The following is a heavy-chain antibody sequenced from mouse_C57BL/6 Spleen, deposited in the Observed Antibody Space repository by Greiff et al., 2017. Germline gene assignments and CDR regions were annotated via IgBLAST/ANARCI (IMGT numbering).Heavy chain of an antibody. CDR1: GYTFTSYW. CDR2: IYPSDSET. CDR3: AVYYDYDRVYYFDY. Sequence: QVQLQQSGAELVRPGSSVKLSCKASGYTFTSYWMDWVKQRPGQGLEWIGNIYPSDSETHYNQKFKDKATLTVDKSSSTAYMQLSSLTSEDSAVYYCAVYYDYDRVYYFDYWGQGTTLTVSS. D-gene: IGHD2-4*01. V-gene: IGHV1-61*01. J-gene: IGHJ2*01.